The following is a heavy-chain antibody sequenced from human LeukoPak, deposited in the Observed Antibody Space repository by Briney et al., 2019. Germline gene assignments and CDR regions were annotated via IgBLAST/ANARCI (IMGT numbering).Heavy chain of an antibody. CDR1: GFTFSSYG. J-gene: IGHJ4*02. Sequence: PGGSLRLSCAASGFTFSSYGMHWVRQALGKGLEWVAVISYDGSNKYYADSVKGRFTISRDNSKNTLYLQMNSLRAEDTAVYYCAKDGLYSSSWYYWGQGTLVTVSS. CDR3: AKDGLYSSSWYY. CDR2: ISYDGSNK. V-gene: IGHV3-30*18. D-gene: IGHD6-13*01.